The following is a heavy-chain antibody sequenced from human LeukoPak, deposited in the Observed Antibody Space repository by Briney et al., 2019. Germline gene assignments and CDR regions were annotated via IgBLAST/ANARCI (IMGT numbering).Heavy chain of an antibody. CDR3: ARIMITFGGVRDFDY. V-gene: IGHV3-74*01. Sequence: GGSLRRSCAASGFTFSSYWMHWVRQAPGKGLVWVSRINSDGSSTSYADSVKGRFTISRDNAKNTLYLQMNSLRAEDTAVYYCARIMITFGGVRDFDYWGQGTLVTVSS. CDR1: GFTFSSYW. CDR2: INSDGSST. J-gene: IGHJ4*02. D-gene: IGHD3-16*01.